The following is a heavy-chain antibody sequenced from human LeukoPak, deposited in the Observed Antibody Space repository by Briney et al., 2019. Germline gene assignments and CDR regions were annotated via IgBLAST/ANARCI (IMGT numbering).Heavy chain of an antibody. Sequence: GGSLRLSCAASGFTFSGFSMRWIRQAPGRGLEYVSAINGNGDKTFYTDSVRGRFTIFRDNSKNTLFLQMGSLRGEDTALYFCARIGMENFYDLWGQGTLVTVSS. J-gene: IGHJ5*02. D-gene: IGHD2/OR15-2a*01. CDR1: GFTFSGFS. V-gene: IGHV3-64*02. CDR2: INGNGDKT. CDR3: ARIGMENFYDL.